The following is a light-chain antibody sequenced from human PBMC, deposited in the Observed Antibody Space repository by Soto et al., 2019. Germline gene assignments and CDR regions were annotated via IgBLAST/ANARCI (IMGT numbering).Light chain of an antibody. V-gene: IGLV2-14*01. J-gene: IGLJ2*01. Sequence: QSVLTQPASVSGSPGQSITISCTGTSSDVGGYNYVSWYQQHPGKAPKLMIYDVSNRPSGVSNRFSGSKSGNTASLTISGPQAEDEADYYCSSYTSSRPLVVFGGGTNLPVL. CDR3: SSYTSSRPLVV. CDR1: SSDVGGYNY. CDR2: DVS.